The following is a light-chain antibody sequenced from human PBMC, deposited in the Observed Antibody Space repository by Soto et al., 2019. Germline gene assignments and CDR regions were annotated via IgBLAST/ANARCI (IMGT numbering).Light chain of an antibody. CDR3: QQSYSTLGLT. CDR2: AAS. V-gene: IGKV1-39*01. J-gene: IGKJ4*01. Sequence: DLQMTQSPSSLSASVGDRVTITCRASQSITSYLKWYQQKPGKAPKLLIYAASSLQSGVPSRFSGSASGTDFTLTISSLQPEDFATYYCQQSYSTLGLTFGGGTKVEIK. CDR1: QSITSY.